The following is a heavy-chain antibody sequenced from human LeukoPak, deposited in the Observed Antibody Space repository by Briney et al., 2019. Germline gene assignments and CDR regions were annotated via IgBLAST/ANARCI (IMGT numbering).Heavy chain of an antibody. CDR2: IIPIFGTA. J-gene: IGHJ3*02. CDR1: GGTFSSYA. Sequence: ASVKVSCKASGGTFSSYAISWVRQAPGQGFEWMGGIIPIFGTANYAQKFQGRVTITADTSTTTGYMELNSLRSEDTAVYYCARGGPGDRDHDAFDIWGQGTKVTVSS. D-gene: IGHD3-10*01. V-gene: IGHV1-69*06. CDR3: ARGGPGDRDHDAFDI.